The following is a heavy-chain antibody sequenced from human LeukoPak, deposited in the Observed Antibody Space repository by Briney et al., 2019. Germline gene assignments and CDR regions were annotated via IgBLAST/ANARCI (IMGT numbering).Heavy chain of an antibody. CDR2: ISSGGSTI. J-gene: IGHJ4*02. Sequence: GGSLRLSCAASGFTFSIYEMNWVRQAPGKGLEWVSYISSGGSTIYQADSVKGRFTISRDNAKNSLYLQMNSLRAEDTAVYYCARGSDIVVVVAAISDYYFDYWGQGTLVTVSS. CDR1: GFTFSIYE. D-gene: IGHD2-15*01. CDR3: ARGSDIVVVVAAISDYYFDY. V-gene: IGHV3-48*03.